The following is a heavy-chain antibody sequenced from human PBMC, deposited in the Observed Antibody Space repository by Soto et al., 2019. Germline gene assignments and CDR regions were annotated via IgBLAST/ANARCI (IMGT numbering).Heavy chain of an antibody. D-gene: IGHD6-13*01. CDR2: IHYSGNT. CDR3: ARAPGSSGWYNY. V-gene: IGHV4-59*01. CDR1: GGSISSYH. J-gene: IGHJ4*02. Sequence: SETLSLTCTVSGGSISSYHWNWIRQPPGKGLEWIGYIHYSGNTDYNPSLKSRVTISVDTSKDQFSLKLSSVTAADTAVYYCARAPGSSGWYNYWGQGTLVTVSS.